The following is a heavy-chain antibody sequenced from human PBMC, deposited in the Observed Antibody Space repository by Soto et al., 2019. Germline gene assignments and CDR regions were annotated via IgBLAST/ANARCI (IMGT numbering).Heavy chain of an antibody. CDR3: AKGCSSTSCSYSYYYMDV. J-gene: IGHJ6*03. Sequence: GGSLRLSCAASGFTFSSYAMSWVRQAPGKGLEWVSAISGSGGSTYYADSVKGRFTISRDNSKNTLYLQMNSLRAEDTTVYYCAKGCSSTSCSYSYYYMDVWGKGTTVTVSS. V-gene: IGHV3-23*01. CDR1: GFTFSSYA. CDR2: ISGSGGST. D-gene: IGHD2-2*01.